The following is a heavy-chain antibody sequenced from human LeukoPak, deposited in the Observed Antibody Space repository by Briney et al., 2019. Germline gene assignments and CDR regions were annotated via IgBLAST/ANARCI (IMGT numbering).Heavy chain of an antibody. J-gene: IGHJ4*02. CDR2: ISGGGGNT. CDR1: KFAFSSYA. V-gene: IGHV3-23*01. Sequence: GGSLRLSCAASKFAFSSYAMSWVRQAPGKGLEWVSAISGGGGNTYYADSVKGRFTISRDNSKNTLYLQMNSLRVEDTAVYYCAKWRLVPRDPFDYWGQGTLVTVSS. D-gene: IGHD6-19*01. CDR3: AKWRLVPRDPFDY.